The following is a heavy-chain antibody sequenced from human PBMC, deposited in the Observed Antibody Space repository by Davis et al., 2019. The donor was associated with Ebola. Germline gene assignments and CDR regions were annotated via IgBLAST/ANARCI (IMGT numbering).Heavy chain of an antibody. J-gene: IGHJ4*02. D-gene: IGHD1-26*01. CDR2: IYHRGST. CDR1: GGSISSSSYY. Sequence: MPSETLSLTCTVSGGSISSSSYYWGWIRQPPGKGLEWIGYIYHRGSTNYNPSLKSRVTISVDTSKNQFSLKLSSVTAADTAVYYCARDLIVGLTGFDYWGQGTLVTVSS. V-gene: IGHV4-61*01. CDR3: ARDLIVGLTGFDY.